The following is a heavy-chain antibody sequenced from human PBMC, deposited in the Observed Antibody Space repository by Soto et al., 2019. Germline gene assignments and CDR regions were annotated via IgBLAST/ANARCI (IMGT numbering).Heavy chain of an antibody. CDR1: GGTFTTYT. D-gene: IGHD3-22*01. CDR3: ARPTTYCYDSSGYDAFDI. J-gene: IGHJ3*02. CDR2: VLPIFGTS. V-gene: IGHV1-69*13. Sequence: SVKVSCKASGGTFTTYTISWVRQAPGQGLEWMGGVLPIFGTSNYAQKFQGRVTITADESTSTVYMELSSLRSEDTAVYYRARPTTYCYDSSGYDAFDIWGQGTMVTVSS.